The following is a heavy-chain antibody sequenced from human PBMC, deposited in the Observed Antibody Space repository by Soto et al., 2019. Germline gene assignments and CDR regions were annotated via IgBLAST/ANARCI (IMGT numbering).Heavy chain of an antibody. D-gene: IGHD3-10*01. CDR3: ARDTPAITMVRGVMGAFDI. V-gene: IGHV3-53*01. J-gene: IGHJ3*02. CDR2: IYSGGST. Sequence: GGSLRLSCAASGFTVSSNYMSWVRQAPGKGLEWVSVIYSGGSTYYADSVKGRFTISRDNSKNTLYLQMNSLRAEDTAVYYCARDTPAITMVRGVMGAFDIWGQGTMVTVSS. CDR1: GFTVSSNY.